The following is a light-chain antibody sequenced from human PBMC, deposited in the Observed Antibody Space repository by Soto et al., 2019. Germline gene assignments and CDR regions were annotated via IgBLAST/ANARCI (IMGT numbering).Light chain of an antibody. V-gene: IGKV3-15*01. Sequence: EIVMTQSQATLSVSPGERATLSCRASQSVSSNLAWYQQKPGQAPRLLIYGASTRATGIPARFSGSGSGTEFTLTISSLQSEDFAVYYCKQYNNWPPETFGQGTKVEIK. CDR1: QSVSSN. CDR2: GAS. J-gene: IGKJ1*01. CDR3: KQYNNWPPET.